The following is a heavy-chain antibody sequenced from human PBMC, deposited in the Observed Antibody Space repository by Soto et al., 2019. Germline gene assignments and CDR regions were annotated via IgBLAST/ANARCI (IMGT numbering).Heavy chain of an antibody. CDR2: IYYSGTT. D-gene: IGHD2-2*01. V-gene: IGHV4-30-4*01. J-gene: IGHJ5*02. Sequence: QVQLQESGPGLVKPSQTLSLTCTVSGGSISSGDYYWSWIRQPPGKGLEWIGYIYYSGTTYYNPSLKSRVTISVDASKSQFSLKLSSVTAAGTAVYYCARESPAARGDWFDPWGQGTLVTVSS. CDR3: ARESPAARGDWFDP. CDR1: GGSISSGDYY.